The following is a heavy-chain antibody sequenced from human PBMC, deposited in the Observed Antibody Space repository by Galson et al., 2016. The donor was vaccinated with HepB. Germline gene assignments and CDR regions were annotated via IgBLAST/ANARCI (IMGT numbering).Heavy chain of an antibody. CDR1: GFTSDSYA. CDR2: IRAGDAGT. V-gene: IGHV3-23*01. CDR3: AKGRLGSSWFPSFDY. D-gene: IGHD6-13*01. Sequence: SLRLSCAASGFTSDSYAMSWVRQAPGKGLEWGASIRAGDAGTYYADSGKGRFTVSRDNSKNTLSLQVSSLRGEDTAVYYCAKGRLGSSWFPSFDYWGQGTVVTVSS. J-gene: IGHJ4*02.